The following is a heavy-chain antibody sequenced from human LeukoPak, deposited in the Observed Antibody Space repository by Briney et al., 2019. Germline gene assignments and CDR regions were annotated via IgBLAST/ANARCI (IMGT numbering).Heavy chain of an antibody. CDR3: ARTYCSGGSCHFDY. Sequence: SETLSLTCTVSGGSIRSYYWSWIRQPPGKGLEWVGYIFYSGTTDSNPSLKSRVTISVDTSKNQFSLKLSSVTAADTAVYYCARTYCSGGSCHFDYWGQGTLVTVSS. CDR1: GGSIRSYY. CDR2: IFYSGTT. J-gene: IGHJ4*02. V-gene: IGHV4-59*08. D-gene: IGHD2-15*01.